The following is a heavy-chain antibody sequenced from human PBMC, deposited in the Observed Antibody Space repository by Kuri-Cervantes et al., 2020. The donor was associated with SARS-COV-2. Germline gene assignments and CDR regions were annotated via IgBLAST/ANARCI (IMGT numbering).Heavy chain of an antibody. CDR3: ARDKGSGSYRWFDP. CDR2: IYTSGST. Sequence: SQTLSLTCAVSGVSVSGGTYYWSWIRQPAGKGLEWIGRIYTSGSTNYNPSLKSRVTMSVDTSKNQFSLKLSSVTAADTAVYYCARDKGSGSYRWFDPWGQGTLVTVSS. CDR1: GVSVSGGTYY. J-gene: IGHJ5*02. V-gene: IGHV4-61*02. D-gene: IGHD1-26*01.